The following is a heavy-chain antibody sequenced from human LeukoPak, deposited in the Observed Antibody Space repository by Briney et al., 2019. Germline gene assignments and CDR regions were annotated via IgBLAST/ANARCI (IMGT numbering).Heavy chain of an antibody. J-gene: IGHJ4*02. CDR2: IYWNDDK. CDR1: GFSLSTSGVG. CDR3: AHDLLGGGGSCYDY. D-gene: IGHD2-15*01. V-gene: IGHV2-5*01. Sequence: SGPTLVKPTQTLTLTCTFSGFSLSTSGVGVGWIRQPPGKALEWLALIYWNDDKRYSPSLKSRLTITKDTSKNQVVHTMTNMHPVDTATYYSAHDLLGGGGSCYDYWGQGTLVTVSS.